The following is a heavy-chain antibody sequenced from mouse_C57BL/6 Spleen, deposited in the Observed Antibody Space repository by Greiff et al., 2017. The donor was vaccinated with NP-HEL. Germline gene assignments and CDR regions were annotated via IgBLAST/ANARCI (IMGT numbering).Heavy chain of an antibody. Sequence: VQLQQSGAELVKPGASVKLSCKASGYTFTSYWMHWVKQRPGQGLEWIGMIHPNSGSTNYNEKFKSKATLTVDKSSSTAYMQLSSLTSEDSAVYDCASLIYDGYYGAMDYWGQGTSVTVSS. CDR2: IHPNSGST. CDR1: GYTFTSYW. CDR3: ASLIYDGYYGAMDY. J-gene: IGHJ4*01. D-gene: IGHD2-3*01. V-gene: IGHV1-64*01.